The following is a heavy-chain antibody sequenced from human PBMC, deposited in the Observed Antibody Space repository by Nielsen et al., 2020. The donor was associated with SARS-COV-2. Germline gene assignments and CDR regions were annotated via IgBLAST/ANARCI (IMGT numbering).Heavy chain of an antibody. CDR1: GFTFSNAW. V-gene: IGHV3-15*01. CDR3: TTTTSWRHYDFWSGSGGELDY. Sequence: GGSLRLSCAASGFTFSNAWMSWVRQAPGKGLEWVGRIKSKTDGGTTDYAAPVKGRFTISRDDSKNTLYLQMNSLKTEDTAVYYCTTTTSWRHYDFWSGSGGELDYWGQGTLVTVSS. D-gene: IGHD3-3*01. CDR2: IKSKTDGGTT. J-gene: IGHJ4*02.